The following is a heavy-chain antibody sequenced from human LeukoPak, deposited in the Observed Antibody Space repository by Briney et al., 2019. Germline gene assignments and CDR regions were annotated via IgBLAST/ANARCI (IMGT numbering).Heavy chain of an antibody. Sequence: GGSLRLSCAASGLTFSSYAMSWVRQAPGKGLEWVSAISGSGGSTHYADSVKGRFSISRDNSKNTLYLQVNSLRGEDTAVYYCVKVTTFRHFDYWGQGTLVTVSS. CDR2: ISGSGGST. J-gene: IGHJ4*02. D-gene: IGHD4-17*01. V-gene: IGHV3-23*01. CDR3: VKVTTFRHFDY. CDR1: GLTFSSYA.